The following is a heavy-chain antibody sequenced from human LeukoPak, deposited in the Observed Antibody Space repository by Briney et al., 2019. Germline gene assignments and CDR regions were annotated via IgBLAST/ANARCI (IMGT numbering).Heavy chain of an antibody. V-gene: IGHV4-31*03. CDR2: IYYSGST. J-gene: IGHJ4*02. Sequence: SETLSLTCTVSGGSISSGGYYWSWLRQHPGKGLEWIGYIYYSGSTYYNPSLKSRVTISVDTSKNQFSLKLSSVTAADTAVYYCARDSYYDSSGYSFDYWGQGTLVTVSS. D-gene: IGHD3-22*01. CDR1: GGSISSGGYY. CDR3: ARDSYYDSSGYSFDY.